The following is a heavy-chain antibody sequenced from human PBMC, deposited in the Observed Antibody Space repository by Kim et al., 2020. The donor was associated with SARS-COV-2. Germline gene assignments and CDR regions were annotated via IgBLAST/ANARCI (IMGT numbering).Heavy chain of an antibody. V-gene: IGHV4-39*01. Sequence: PYYHPSLKSRVTISVDTSRNQFSLHLASVTAADAAVYYCARRTEAGGYFDFWGQGSPVTVAS. D-gene: IGHD2-15*01. CDR2: P. CDR3: ARRTEAGGYFDF. J-gene: IGHJ4*02.